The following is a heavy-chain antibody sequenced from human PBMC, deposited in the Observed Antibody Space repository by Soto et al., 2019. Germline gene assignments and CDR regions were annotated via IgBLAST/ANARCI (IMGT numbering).Heavy chain of an antibody. J-gene: IGHJ6*02. CDR3: ARGLTVSWLYYYCYGMDV. V-gene: IGHV1-69*06. D-gene: IGHD6-13*01. Sequence: SVKVACKASGGTFSSYAISWVRQAPGQGLEWMGGIIPIFGTANYAQKFQGRVTITADKSTSTAYMELSSLRSEDTAVYYCARGLTVSWLYYYCYGMDVWGQGTTVSVSS. CDR1: GGTFSSYA. CDR2: IIPIFGTA.